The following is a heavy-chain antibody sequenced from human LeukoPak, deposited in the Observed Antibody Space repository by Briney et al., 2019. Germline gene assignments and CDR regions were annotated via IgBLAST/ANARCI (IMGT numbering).Heavy chain of an antibody. D-gene: IGHD2-2*01. CDR3: ARVRGSGFCSGSSCAKDPGYYYYMDV. J-gene: IGHJ6*03. CDR2: INPSGSTI. V-gene: IGHV3-11*01. Sequence: GGSLRLSSEGSGFTFSGYYMSWIRQAPGKGLEWVSYINPSGSTIYYADSVKGRFTISRDNAKKSLDLQMYSLRAEDTAVYYCARVRGSGFCSGSSCAKDPGYYYYMDVWGKGTTVTVFS. CDR1: GFTFSGYY.